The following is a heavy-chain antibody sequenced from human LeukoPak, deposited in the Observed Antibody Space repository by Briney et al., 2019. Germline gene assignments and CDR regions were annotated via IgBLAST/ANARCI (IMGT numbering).Heavy chain of an antibody. CDR2: IYYSGST. V-gene: IGHV4-39*01. D-gene: IGHD6-6*01. CDR3: ARQRAAARLDY. J-gene: IGHJ4*02. Sequence: SETLSLTCTVSGGSISSSSYYWGWIRQPPGKGLEWIGSIYYSGSTYYNPSLKSRVTISVDTSKNQFSLKLSSVTAADTAVYYCARQRAAARLDYWGQGTLVTVSS. CDR1: GGSISSSSYY.